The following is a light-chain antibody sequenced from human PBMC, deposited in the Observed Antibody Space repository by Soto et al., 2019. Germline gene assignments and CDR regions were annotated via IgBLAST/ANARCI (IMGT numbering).Light chain of an antibody. J-gene: IGKJ2*01. V-gene: IGKV3-15*01. Sequence: EIVMTQSPVTLSVSPGERATLSCRASQSVSNNLAWFQLKPGQAPRLLIYGASTRATGISARFSGSGSGTEFTLTISSLQSEDFAVYYCQQYNNWPPRYTFGQGTKLEI. CDR3: QQYNNWPPRYT. CDR2: GAS. CDR1: QSVSNN.